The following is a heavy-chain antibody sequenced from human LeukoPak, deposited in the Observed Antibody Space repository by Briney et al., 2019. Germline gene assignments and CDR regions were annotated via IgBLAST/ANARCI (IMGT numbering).Heavy chain of an antibody. Sequence: PGGSLRLSCAASGFTFTTYRMEWVRQAPGKGLEWVSSISSSSSYTYYADSVKGRFTISRDNAKNSLYLQMNSLRAEDTAVYYCARDPGDGYWGGFDYWGQGTLVTVSS. V-gene: IGHV3-21*01. CDR3: ARDPGDGYWGGFDY. J-gene: IGHJ4*02. CDR1: GFTFTTYR. D-gene: IGHD5-24*01. CDR2: ISSSSSYT.